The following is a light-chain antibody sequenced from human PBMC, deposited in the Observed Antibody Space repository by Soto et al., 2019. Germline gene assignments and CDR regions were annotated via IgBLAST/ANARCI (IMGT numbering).Light chain of an antibody. V-gene: IGLV2-14*01. Sequence: QSALTQPASVSGSPGQSITISCTGTNSDIGGYNYVSWYQQHPGKAPKLMIYDVSYRPSGVSNRFSGSKSGNTASLTISGLQAEDEADYYCRSYTSSSVVFGGGTQLTVL. CDR2: DVS. CDR3: RSYTSSSVV. CDR1: NSDIGGYNY. J-gene: IGLJ2*01.